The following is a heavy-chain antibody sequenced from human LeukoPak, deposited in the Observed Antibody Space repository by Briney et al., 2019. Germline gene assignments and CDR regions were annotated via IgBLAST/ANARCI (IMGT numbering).Heavy chain of an antibody. CDR1: GGSISSSNW. V-gene: IGHV4-4*02. CDR2: IYHSGST. Sequence: SETLSLTCAVSGGSISSSNWWSWVRQPPGKGLEWIGEIYHSGSTNYNPSLKSRVTISVGKSKNQFSLKLSSVTAADTAVYYCARVSSGATTVDYWGQGTLVTVSS. D-gene: IGHD1-26*01. J-gene: IGHJ4*02. CDR3: ARVSSGATTVDY.